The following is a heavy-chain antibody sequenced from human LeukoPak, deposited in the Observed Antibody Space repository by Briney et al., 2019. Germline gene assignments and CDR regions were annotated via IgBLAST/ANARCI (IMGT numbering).Heavy chain of an antibody. CDR1: GXTVSSNY. CDR2: ISSSSSYT. CDR3: ARGTGTTAYFDY. D-gene: IGHD1-1*01. Sequence: PGGSLRLSCTPSGXTVSSNYMSWVRQAPGKGLEWVSYISSSSSYTKYGDSVKGRFTISRDNAKNSLYLQVNSLRAEDTAVYYCARGTGTTAYFDYWGQGTLVTVSS. V-gene: IGHV3-11*06. J-gene: IGHJ4*02.